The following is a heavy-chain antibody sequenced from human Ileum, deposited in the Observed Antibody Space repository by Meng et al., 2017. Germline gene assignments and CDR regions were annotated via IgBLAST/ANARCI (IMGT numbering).Heavy chain of an antibody. D-gene: IGHD4-17*01. V-gene: IGHV4-39*01. CDR2: IYYGGST. J-gene: IGHJ4*02. CDR1: SGFFTNNSYY. Sequence: QLRLQESVPGLVKPSETLSLTCSFSSGFFTNNSYYWVWIRRPPGKGLEWIGSIYYGGSTYYNPSLKSRVTISVDTSTNQFSLKLISVTAADTAVYYCARRAHYGDPPRWGQGTLVTVSS. CDR3: ARRAHYGDPPR.